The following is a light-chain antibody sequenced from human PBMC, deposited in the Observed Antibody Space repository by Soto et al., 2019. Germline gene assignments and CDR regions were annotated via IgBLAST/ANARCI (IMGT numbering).Light chain of an antibody. CDR2: ATS. CDR1: QSICNY. CDR3: RQRSSWPFT. J-gene: IGKJ3*01. V-gene: IGKV3-11*01. Sequence: EVVLTQSPATLSLSPGEGATLSCRASQSICNYLAWYQQKPGQAPRLLIYATSNRTTGIPARFSGSESGTGFTITISSLEHEDFAVYCCRQRSSWPFTFGPGTKVDIK.